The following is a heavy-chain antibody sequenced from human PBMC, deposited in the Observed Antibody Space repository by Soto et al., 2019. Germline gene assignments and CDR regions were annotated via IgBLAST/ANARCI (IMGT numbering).Heavy chain of an antibody. Sequence: APVKGSCKASEYTSTSYAMSWVCQAPGQRLEWMIWINAGNGNTKYSQKFQGRVTITRDTSASTAYMELSSLRSEDTAVYYCASGYYDSSGYSPFDYWGQGTLDTVSS. CDR1: EYTSTSYA. CDR2: INAGNGNT. CDR3: ASGYYDSSGYSPFDY. J-gene: IGHJ4*02. D-gene: IGHD3-22*01. V-gene: IGHV1-3*01.